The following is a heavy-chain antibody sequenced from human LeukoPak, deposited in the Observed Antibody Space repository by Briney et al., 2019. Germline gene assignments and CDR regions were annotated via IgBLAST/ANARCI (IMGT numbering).Heavy chain of an antibody. D-gene: IGHD5/OR15-5a*01. V-gene: IGHV4-34*01. CDR3: ARHYSVLASGWTPEGAFDI. CDR1: GGSFSGYY. Sequence: SETLSLTCAVYGGSFSGYYWSWIRQPPGKGLEWIGEINHSGSTNYNPSLKSRVTISVDTSKNQFSLKLSSVTAADTAVYYCARHYSVLASGWTPEGAFDIWGQGTMVTVSS. CDR2: INHSGST. J-gene: IGHJ3*02.